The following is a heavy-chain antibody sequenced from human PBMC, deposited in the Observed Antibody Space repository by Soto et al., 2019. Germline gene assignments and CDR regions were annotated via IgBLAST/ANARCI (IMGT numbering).Heavy chain of an antibody. V-gene: IGHV1-24*01. CDR3: AANQGGSFYRDVASDY. CDR1: GYTLTELS. J-gene: IGHJ4*02. Sequence: ASVKVSCKVSGYTLTELSMHWVRQAPGKGLEWMGGFDPEDGETIYAQKFQGRVTMTEDTSTDTAYMELSSLRSEDTAIYYCAANQGGSFYRDVASDYWGQGTPVTVSS. CDR2: FDPEDGET. D-gene: IGHD1-26*01.